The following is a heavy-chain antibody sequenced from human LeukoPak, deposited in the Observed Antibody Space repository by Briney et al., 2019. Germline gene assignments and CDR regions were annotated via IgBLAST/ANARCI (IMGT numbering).Heavy chain of an antibody. CDR3: ATRYCSSTSCPQDAFDI. Sequence: ASVKVSCEASGGTFSSYAISWVRQAPGQGLEWMGGIIPIFGTANYAQKFQGRVTITADESTSTAYMELSSLRSEDTAVYYCATRYCSSTSCPQDAFDIWGQGTMVTVSS. CDR1: GGTFSSYA. J-gene: IGHJ3*02. D-gene: IGHD2-2*01. CDR2: IIPIFGTA. V-gene: IGHV1-69*01.